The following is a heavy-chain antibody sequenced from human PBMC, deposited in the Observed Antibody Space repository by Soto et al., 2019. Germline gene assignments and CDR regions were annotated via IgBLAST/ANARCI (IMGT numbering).Heavy chain of an antibody. CDR1: GFTFSSNV. J-gene: IGHJ6*03. V-gene: IGHV3-30*18. Sequence: QVQLVESGGGVVQPGRSLRLPCAASGFTFSSNVMHWVRQAPGKGLEWVTLISYDGSEKYYADSVRGRFTISRDNSKNTLYLQMSSLRAEDTAVYYCAKAGEEQLLDYYYYMDVWGKGTTVTVSS. D-gene: IGHD2-2*01. CDR2: ISYDGSEK. CDR3: AKAGEEQLLDYYYYMDV.